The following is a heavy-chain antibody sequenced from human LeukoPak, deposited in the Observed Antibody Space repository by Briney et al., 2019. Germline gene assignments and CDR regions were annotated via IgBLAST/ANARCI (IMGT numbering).Heavy chain of an antibody. CDR3: ARGLAARGYNWNYYFDY. Sequence: PSETLSLTCAVYGGSFSGYYWIWVRQPPGKGLVGLGSIYYSGSTYYNPTLKSRGTISVDTSKNQFSLKLSSVTAADTAVYYCARGLAARGYNWNYYFDYWGQGTLVTVSS. D-gene: IGHD1-7*01. CDR2: IYYSGST. CDR1: GGSFSGYY. V-gene: IGHV4-34*01. J-gene: IGHJ4*02.